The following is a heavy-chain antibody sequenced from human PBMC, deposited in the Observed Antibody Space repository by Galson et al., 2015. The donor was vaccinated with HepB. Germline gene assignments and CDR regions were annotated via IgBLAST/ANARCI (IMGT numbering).Heavy chain of an antibody. V-gene: IGHV3-23*01. J-gene: IGHJ4*02. CDR2: ITRSGDNT. D-gene: IGHD4-17*01. CDR1: GFSFSSYA. CDR3: AKLPNYGEPLDY. Sequence: SLRLSCAASGFSFSSYAMRWVRQAPGKGLEWVSGITRSGDNTYYTDSVKGRFTISRDNSKNTLYLQMNNLRGDDTALYYCAKLPNYGEPLDYWGQGTLVTVPS.